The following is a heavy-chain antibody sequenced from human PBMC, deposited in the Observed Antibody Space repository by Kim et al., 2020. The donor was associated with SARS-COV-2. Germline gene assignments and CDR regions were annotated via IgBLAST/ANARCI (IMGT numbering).Heavy chain of an antibody. V-gene: IGHV3-30-3*01. CDR1: GFTFSSYA. CDR2: ISYDGSNK. CDR3: ARDNPVVVPAAMSDDAFDI. D-gene: IGHD2-2*01. Sequence: GGSLRLSCAASGFTFSSYAMHWVRQAPGKGLEWVAVISYDGSNKYYADSVKGRFTITRDNSKNTLYLQMNSLRAEDTAVYYCARDNPVVVPAAMSDDAFDIWGQGTMVTVSS. J-gene: IGHJ3*02.